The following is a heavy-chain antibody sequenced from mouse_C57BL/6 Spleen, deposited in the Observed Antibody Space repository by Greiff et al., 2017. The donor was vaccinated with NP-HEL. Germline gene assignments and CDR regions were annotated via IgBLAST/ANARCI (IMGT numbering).Heavy chain of an antibody. V-gene: IGHV5-9-1*02. CDR1: GFTFSSYA. CDR2: ISSGGDYI. Sequence: EVKLMESGEGLVKPGGSLKLSCAASGFTFSSYAMSWVRQTPEKRLEWVAYISSGGDYIYYADTVKGRFTISRDNARNTLYLQMSSLKSEDTAMYYCTRGGTHWYFDVWGTGTTVTVSS. J-gene: IGHJ1*03. CDR3: TRGGTHWYFDV.